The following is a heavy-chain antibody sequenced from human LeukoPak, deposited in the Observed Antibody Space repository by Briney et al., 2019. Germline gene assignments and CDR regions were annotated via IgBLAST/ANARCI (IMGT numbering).Heavy chain of an antibody. J-gene: IGHJ6*02. V-gene: IGHV3-66*01. CDR3: ARDQRITMVRGVIGISDYYYYGMDV. Sequence: GGSLRLSCAASGFTVSSNYMSWVRQAPGKGLEWVSVIYSGGSTYYADSVKGRFTISRDNSKNTLYLQMNSLRAKDTAVYYCARDQRITMVRGVIGISDYYYYGMDVWGQGTTVTVSS. D-gene: IGHD3-10*01. CDR1: GFTVSSNY. CDR2: IYSGGST.